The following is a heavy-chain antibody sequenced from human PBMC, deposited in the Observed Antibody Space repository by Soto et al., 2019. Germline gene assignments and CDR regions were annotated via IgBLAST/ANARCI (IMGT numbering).Heavy chain of an antibody. D-gene: IGHD3-9*01. CDR1: RFTFSSYS. CDR2: ISSSSSTI. J-gene: IGHJ4*02. CDR3: ARTSGYDILTGYYGPFDY. Sequence: PALCLRLSCASCRFTFSSYSLNWIRKAPGKGLEWVSYISSSSSTIYYADSVKGRFTISRDNAKNSLYLQMNSLRAEDTAVYYCARTSGYDILTGYYGPFDYWGQGTLVNVSS. V-gene: IGHV3-48*01.